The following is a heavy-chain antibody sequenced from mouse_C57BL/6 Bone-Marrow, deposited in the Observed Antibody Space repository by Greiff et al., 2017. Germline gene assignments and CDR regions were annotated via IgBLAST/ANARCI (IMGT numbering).Heavy chain of an antibody. Sequence: EVQLVESGGGLVKPGGSLKLSCAASGFTFSSYAMSWVRQTPEKRLEWVATISDGGSYTYYQDNVKGRFTIARDNAKNNLYLQMSHLKSEDTAMYYCARGLTGYFDYWGQGTTLTVSS. J-gene: IGHJ2*01. CDR3: ARGLTGYFDY. CDR2: ISDGGSYT. CDR1: GFTFSSYA. V-gene: IGHV5-4*01.